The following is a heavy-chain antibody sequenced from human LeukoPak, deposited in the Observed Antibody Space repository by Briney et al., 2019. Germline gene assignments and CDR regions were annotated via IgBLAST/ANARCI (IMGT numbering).Heavy chain of an antibody. V-gene: IGHV4-38-2*02. J-gene: IGHJ3*02. CDR2: IYHSGST. CDR1: GYSISSGYY. Sequence: SETLSLTCTVSGYSISSGYYWGWIRQPPGKGLEWIGSIYHSGSTYYNPSLKSRVTISVDTSKNQFSLKLSSVTAADTAVYYCARNIVGATTFCFDIWGQGTMVTVSS. CDR3: ARNIVGATTFCFDI. D-gene: IGHD1-26*01.